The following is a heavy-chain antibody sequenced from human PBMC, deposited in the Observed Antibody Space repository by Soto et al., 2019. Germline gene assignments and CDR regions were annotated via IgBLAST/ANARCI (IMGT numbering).Heavy chain of an antibody. J-gene: IGHJ6*02. CDR3: AKVAGYCSSTTCSRDYYHYYGLAV. CDR2: ISYDGGNK. CDR1: GFTFSTYG. Sequence: GSLRLSCAASGFTFSTYGMHWVRQAPGKGLEWVAVISYDGGNKYYGDSVKGRFTISRDNPKNTLYLQMNSLRPEDTAVYYCAKVAGYCSSTTCSRDYYHYYGLAVWGQGTTVTVSS. V-gene: IGHV3-30*18. D-gene: IGHD2-2*01.